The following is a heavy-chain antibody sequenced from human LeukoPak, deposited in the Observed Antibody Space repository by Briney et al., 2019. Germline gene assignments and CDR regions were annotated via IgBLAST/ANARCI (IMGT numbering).Heavy chain of an antibody. D-gene: IGHD6-19*01. CDR1: GFTFSSYS. V-gene: IGHV3-21*01. CDR3: ARDRLAVAGTDAFDI. J-gene: IGHJ3*02. CDR2: ISSSSSYI. Sequence: PGGSLRLSCVASGFTFSSYSMNWVRQAPGKGLEWVSSISSSSSYIYYADSVKGRFTISRDNAKNSLYLQMNSLRAEDTAVYYCARDRLAVAGTDAFDIWGQGTMVTVSS.